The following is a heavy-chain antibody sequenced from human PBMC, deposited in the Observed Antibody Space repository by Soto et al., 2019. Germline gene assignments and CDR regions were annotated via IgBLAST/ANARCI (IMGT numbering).Heavy chain of an antibody. CDR3: AHRGYMYSNWDQGSFDY. CDR1: GLSLTTSGVG. Sequence: QITLKESGPTRVKPTQTLALTSTFSGLSLTTSGVGVGWIRKTPGKALEWLAVIYWDDDKRYNPSLKNRLTNTKDTSKNQVVLIMADMDPVDTATYFCAHRGYMYSNWDQGSFDYWGQGTLVTVSS. CDR2: IYWDDDK. V-gene: IGHV2-5*02. J-gene: IGHJ4*02. D-gene: IGHD7-27*01.